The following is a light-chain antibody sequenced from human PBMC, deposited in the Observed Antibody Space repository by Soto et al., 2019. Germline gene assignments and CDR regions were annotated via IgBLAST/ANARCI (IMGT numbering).Light chain of an antibody. V-gene: IGLV2-14*03. J-gene: IGLJ1*01. CDR3: YSYTSSSTYV. Sequence: QSVLTQPASVSGSPGQSITISCTGTGSVVGGYNYVSWYQQHPAKAPKVMIYDVSNRPSGVSNRFSGSKSGNTASLTISGLQAEDEADYYCYSYTSSSTYVFGTGTKVTVL. CDR2: DVS. CDR1: GSVVGGYNY.